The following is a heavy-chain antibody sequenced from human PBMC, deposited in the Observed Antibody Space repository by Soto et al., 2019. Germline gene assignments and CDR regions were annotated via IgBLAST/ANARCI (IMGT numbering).Heavy chain of an antibody. V-gene: IGHV3-21*01. D-gene: IGHD1-1*01. J-gene: IGHJ6*02. CDR3: ARDAGLYTPEPNYYYYFAMDV. Sequence: ELQLVESGGALVQPGGPLRLSCVASGFTFNPYDMNWVRQAPGKGLEWAASIGSSTSHIHYADSVKGRFTISRDNAKNSLSLQMNSLTAEDTAVYYCARDAGLYTPEPNYYYYFAMDVWGQGTTVTVSS. CDR1: GFTFNPYD. CDR2: IGSSTSHI.